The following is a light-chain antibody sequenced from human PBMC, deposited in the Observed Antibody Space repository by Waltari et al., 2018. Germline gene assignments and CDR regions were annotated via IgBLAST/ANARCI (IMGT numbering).Light chain of an antibody. CDR1: TLSKQY. Sequence: SHELTQPPSVSVSPGQTATITCSGETLSKQYVYWYQHKPGQAPVLLIYKDTERPSGIPDRFSGSSSGTSVTLTISGVQAEDEADCYCQLADSTVTYVFGPGTKVIVL. V-gene: IGLV3-25*03. CDR3: QLADSTVTYV. CDR2: KDT. J-gene: IGLJ1*01.